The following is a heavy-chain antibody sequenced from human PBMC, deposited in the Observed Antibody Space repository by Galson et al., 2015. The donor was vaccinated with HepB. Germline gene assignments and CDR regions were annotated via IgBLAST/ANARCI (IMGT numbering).Heavy chain of an antibody. D-gene: IGHD6-19*01. Sequence: SLRLSCAASGFTFSDYYMSWIRQAPGKGLEWVSYISSGSTIYYADSVKGRFTISRDNAKNSLYLQMNSLRAEDTAVYYCARARSIGQWLVNAFDIWGQGTMVTVSS. CDR2: ISSGSTI. J-gene: IGHJ3*02. V-gene: IGHV3-11*01. CDR1: GFTFSDYY. CDR3: ARARSIGQWLVNAFDI.